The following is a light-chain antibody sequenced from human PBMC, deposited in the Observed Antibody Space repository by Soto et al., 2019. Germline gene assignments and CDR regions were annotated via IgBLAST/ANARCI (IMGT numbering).Light chain of an antibody. CDR2: DVI. V-gene: IGLV2-14*03. Sequence: SALTQPASVSGSPGQSITISCTGTSSDIGGYDFVSWYQQHPGKAPKLMIYDVINRPSGVPNRFSGSKSGTTASLTISGLQAEDEADYYCNSCTSMNTYVFGTGTKV. J-gene: IGLJ1*01. CDR3: NSCTSMNTYV. CDR1: SSDIGGYDF.